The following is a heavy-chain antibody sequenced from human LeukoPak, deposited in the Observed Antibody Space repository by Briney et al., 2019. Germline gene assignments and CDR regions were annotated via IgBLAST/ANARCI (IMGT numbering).Heavy chain of an antibody. J-gene: IGHJ6*03. CDR1: GFTFSSYA. CDR3: ASRGSYFSYYYMDV. V-gene: IGHV3-23*01. CDR2: ISGSGGST. Sequence: GGSLRLSCAASGFTFSSYAMSWVRQAPGKGLEWVSAISGSGGSTYYADSVKGRFTISRDNSKNPLYLQMNSLRAEDTAVYYCASRGSYFSYYYMDVWGKGTTVTVSS. D-gene: IGHD1-26*01.